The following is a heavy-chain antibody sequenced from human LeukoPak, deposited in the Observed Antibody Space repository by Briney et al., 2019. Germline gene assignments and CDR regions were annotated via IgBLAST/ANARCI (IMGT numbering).Heavy chain of an antibody. CDR2: FDPEDGET. V-gene: IGHV1-24*01. D-gene: IGHD5-18*01. CDR3: ATGDNTAMASDY. J-gene: IGHJ4*02. CDR1: GYTLTELS. Sequence: ASVKVSCKVSGYTLTELSMHWVRQAPGKGLEWMGGFDPEDGETIYAQKFQGRVTMTEDTSTDTAYMELSSLRSEDTAVYYCATGDNTAMASDYRGQGTLVTVSS.